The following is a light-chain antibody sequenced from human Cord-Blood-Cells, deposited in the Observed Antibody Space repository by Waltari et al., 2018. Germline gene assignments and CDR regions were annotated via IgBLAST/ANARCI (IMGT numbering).Light chain of an antibody. Sequence: QSVLTQPPSASGTLGQRVTISCSGSSSTIGSNYVYWYQQLPGTAPKLLIYRNNQRPSGVPDRFSGSKSGTSASLAISGLRSEDEADYYCAAWDDSLSGWVFGGGTKLTVL. CDR3: AAWDDSLSGWV. CDR1: SSTIGSNY. V-gene: IGLV1-47*01. CDR2: RNN. J-gene: IGLJ3*02.